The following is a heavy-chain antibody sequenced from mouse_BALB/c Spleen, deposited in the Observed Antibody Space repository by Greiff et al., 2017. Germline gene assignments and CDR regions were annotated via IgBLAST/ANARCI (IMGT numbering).Heavy chain of an antibody. Sequence: EVHLVESGGGLVQPGGSLKLSCAASGFTFSSYTMSWVRQTPEKRLEWVAYISNGGGSTYYPDTVKGRFTISRDNAKNTLYLQMSSLKSEDTAMYYCARRVGNLYFDYWGQGTTLTVSS. CDR1: GFTFSSYT. V-gene: IGHV5-12-2*01. CDR2: ISNGGGST. CDR3: ARRVGNLYFDY. J-gene: IGHJ2*01. D-gene: IGHD2-1*01.